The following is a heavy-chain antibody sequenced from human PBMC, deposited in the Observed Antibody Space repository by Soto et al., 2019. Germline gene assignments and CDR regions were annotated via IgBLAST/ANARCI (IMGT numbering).Heavy chain of an antibody. J-gene: IGHJ4*02. CDR3: ATEQTREGTYDGNSLDY. CDR1: GGTFSNHA. Sequence: QVQVVQSGAEVKRPGSSVKVSCTASGGTFSNHAINWVRQAPGQGLEWMGVIIPIFGTTDYAQEFQGRVSFTADESTTTAYMQLSSLRSEDTAMYYCATEQTREGTYDGNSLDYWGQGTLLTVSS. V-gene: IGHV1-69*12. D-gene: IGHD5-12*01. CDR2: IIPIFGTT.